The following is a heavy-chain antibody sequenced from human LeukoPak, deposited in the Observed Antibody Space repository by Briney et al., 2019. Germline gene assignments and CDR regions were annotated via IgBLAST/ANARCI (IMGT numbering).Heavy chain of an antibody. V-gene: IGHV4-34*01. CDR2: INHSGST. D-gene: IGHD1-26*01. CDR1: GGSFSGYY. CDR3: ARVAQYIVGASSTAFFEY. J-gene: IGHJ4*02. Sequence: PSETLSLTCAVYGGSFSGYYWSWIRQPPGKGLEWIGEINHSGSTNYNPSLKSRVTMSLDTSKNQFSLKLSSVTAADTAVYYCARVAQYIVGASSTAFFEYWGQGTLVTVSS.